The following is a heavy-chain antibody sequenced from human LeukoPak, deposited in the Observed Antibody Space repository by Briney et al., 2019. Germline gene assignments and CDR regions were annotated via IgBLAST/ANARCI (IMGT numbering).Heavy chain of an antibody. J-gene: IGHJ3*02. CDR1: GYTFTSYD. CDR3: ARALMITFGGVIVSDAFDI. V-gene: IGHV1-2*02. CDR2: INPNSGGT. D-gene: IGHD3-16*02. Sequence: GASVKVSCKASGYTFTSYDINWVRQAPGQGLEWMGWINPNSGGTNYAQKFQGRVTMTRDTSISTAYMELSRLRSDDTAVYYCARALMITFGGVIVSDAFDIWGQGTMVTVSS.